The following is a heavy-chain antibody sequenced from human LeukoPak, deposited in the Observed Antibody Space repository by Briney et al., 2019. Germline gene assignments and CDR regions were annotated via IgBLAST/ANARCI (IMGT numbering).Heavy chain of an antibody. J-gene: IGHJ4*02. CDR3: ARVGAAAGTGFDY. D-gene: IGHD6-13*01. CDR1: GFTFSSYW. Sequence: GGSLRLSCAASGFTFSSYWMSWVRQAPGKGLEWVANIKQDGSEKYYVDSVKGRFTISRDNAKNSLYLQMNGLRAEDTAVYYCARVGAAAGTGFDYWGQGTLVTVSS. CDR2: IKQDGSEK. V-gene: IGHV3-7*03.